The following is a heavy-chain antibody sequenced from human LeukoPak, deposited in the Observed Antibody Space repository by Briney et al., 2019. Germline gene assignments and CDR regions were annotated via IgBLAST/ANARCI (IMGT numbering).Heavy chain of an antibody. CDR1: GFTFISYG. D-gene: IGHD3-10*01. J-gene: IGHJ3*02. CDR2: IRYDGSNK. V-gene: IGHV3-30*02. Sequence: GGSLRLSCAASGFTFISYGMHWVRQAPGKGLEWVTFIRYDGSNKYYADSVKGRFIISRDNSKNTLYLQMNSLRAEDTAVYYCAHCYGSGSYYKGGDAFDIWGQGTMVTVSS. CDR3: AHCYGSGSYYKGGDAFDI.